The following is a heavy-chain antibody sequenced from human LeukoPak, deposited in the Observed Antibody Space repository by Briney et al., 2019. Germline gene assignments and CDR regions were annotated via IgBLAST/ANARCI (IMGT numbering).Heavy chain of an antibody. J-gene: IGHJ3*01. CDR1: GFTFSDYA. V-gene: IGHV3-23*01. D-gene: IGHD6-13*01. Sequence: GGSLRLSCAASGFTFSDYAMSWVRQAPGKGLEWVSTIGGTGGNTYFADSVRGRFTISRDNSKNSLYLQMNSLRDEDTAVYFCAKARIAAAGTGAFDVWGQGTMVTVSS. CDR3: AKARIAAAGTGAFDV. CDR2: IGGTGGNT.